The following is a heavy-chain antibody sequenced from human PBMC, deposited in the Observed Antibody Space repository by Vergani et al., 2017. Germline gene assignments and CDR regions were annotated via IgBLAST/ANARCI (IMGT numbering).Heavy chain of an antibody. D-gene: IGHD1-7*01. Sequence: QVQLVESGGGVVQPGWSLRLSCTPSSFKLGDYGMHWVRQAPGRGLEWVSMTWYEGNNNYYADSVKGRFTISKDISKNMVYIQMNSLRPEDTAVYYCVKGKGTFENWGQGTLVTVSS. J-gene: IGHJ4*02. CDR3: VKGKGTFEN. V-gene: IGHV3-30*02. CDR1: SFKLGDYG. CDR2: TWYEGNNN.